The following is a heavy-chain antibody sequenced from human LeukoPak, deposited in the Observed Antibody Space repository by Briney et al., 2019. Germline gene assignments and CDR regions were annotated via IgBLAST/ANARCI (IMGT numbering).Heavy chain of an antibody. J-gene: IGHJ4*02. CDR1: GDSVSSNSAS. V-gene: IGHV6-1*01. CDR2: TYFRSKWLN. Sequence: SQTLSLTCGISGDSVSSNSASWNWLRQSPSRGLEWLGRTYFRSKWLNDYTASLRSRVTINPDTSKNQFSLHMNSVTPEDTATYYCARAGRSSSSWYSLGFDYWGQGILVTVSS. CDR3: ARAGRSSSSWYSLGFDY. D-gene: IGHD6-13*01.